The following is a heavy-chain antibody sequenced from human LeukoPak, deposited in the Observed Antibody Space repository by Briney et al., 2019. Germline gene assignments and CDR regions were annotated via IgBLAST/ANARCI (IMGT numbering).Heavy chain of an antibody. D-gene: IGHD1-26*01. V-gene: IGHV1-18*01. CDR1: GYTFTSYG. CDR3: ARAFGGSYYTPTDWYFDL. Sequence: ASVKVSCKASGYTFTSYGISWVRQAPGQGLERMGWISAYNGNTNYAQKLQGRVTMTTDTSTSTAYMELRSLRSDDTAVYYCARAFGGSYYTPTDWYFDLWGRGTLVTVSS. J-gene: IGHJ2*01. CDR2: ISAYNGNT.